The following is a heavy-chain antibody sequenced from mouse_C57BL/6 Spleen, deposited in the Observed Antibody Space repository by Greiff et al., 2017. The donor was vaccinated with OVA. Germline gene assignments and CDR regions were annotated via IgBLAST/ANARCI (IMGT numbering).Heavy chain of an antibody. CDR1: GFTFSSYG. V-gene: IGHV5-6*02. Sequence: DVMLVESGGDLVKPGGSLKLSCAASGFTFSSYGMSWVRQTPDKRLEWVATISSGGSYTYYPDSVKGRFTISRDNAKNTLYLQMSSLKSEDTAMYYCARIGGYDDWYFDVWGTGTTVTVSS. CDR3: ARIGGYDDWYFDV. J-gene: IGHJ1*03. CDR2: ISSGGSYT. D-gene: IGHD2-2*01.